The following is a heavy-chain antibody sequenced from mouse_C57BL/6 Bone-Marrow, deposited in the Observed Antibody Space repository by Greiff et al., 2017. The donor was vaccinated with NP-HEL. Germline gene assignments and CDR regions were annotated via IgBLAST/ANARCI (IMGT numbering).Heavy chain of an antibody. V-gene: IGHV1-9*01. CDR1: GYTFTGYW. D-gene: IGHD3-2*02. Sequence: VQLQQSGAELVRPGSSVKLSCKASGYTFTGYWMQWVKQRPGHGLEWIGKIFPCDGNTHYNEKFKGKATLTADTSSNTAYMQLSSLTTEDSAIYYCARKGQGRLYVDYWGQGTTLTVSS. CDR2: IFPCDGNT. CDR3: ARKGQGRLYVDY. J-gene: IGHJ2*01.